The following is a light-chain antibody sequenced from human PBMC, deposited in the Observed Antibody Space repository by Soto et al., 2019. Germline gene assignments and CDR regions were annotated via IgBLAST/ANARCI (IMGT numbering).Light chain of an antibody. CDR1: SSNIGAGYD. J-gene: IGLJ3*02. CDR3: QSHDSSLNSWV. Sequence: QSVLTQPPSMSGAPRQRVTISCTWSSSNIGAGYDVHWYQLLPGTAPKLLIYGNTNRPSGVPDRFSGSKSGTSASLAITGLRAEDEADYYCQSHDSSLNSWVFGGGTKLTVL. CDR2: GNT. V-gene: IGLV1-40*01.